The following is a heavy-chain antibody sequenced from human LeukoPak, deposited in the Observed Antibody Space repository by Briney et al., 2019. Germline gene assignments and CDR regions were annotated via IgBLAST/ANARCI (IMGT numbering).Heavy chain of an antibody. CDR1: GGSFSGYY. D-gene: IGHD2-2*02. J-gene: IGHJ6*02. V-gene: IGHV4-34*01. Sequence: SETLSLTCAVSGGSFSGYYWSWIRQPPGKGLEWIGEINHSGSTNYNPSLKSRVTISVDTSKNQFSLKLSSVTAADTAVYYCARNIVVVPAAISDYYYHGMDVWGQGTTVTVSS. CDR3: ARNIVVVPAAISDYYYHGMDV. CDR2: INHSGST.